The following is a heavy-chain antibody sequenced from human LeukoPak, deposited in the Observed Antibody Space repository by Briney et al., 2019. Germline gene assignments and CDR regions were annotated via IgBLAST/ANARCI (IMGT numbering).Heavy chain of an antibody. Sequence: SETLSLTCTVSGGSISSYYWSWIRQPPGKGLEWIGYIYYSGSTNYNPSLKSRVTISVDTSKNQFSLKLSSVTAADTAVYYCARSPNYGDYEAPLHAFDIWGQGTMVTVSS. V-gene: IGHV4-59*01. D-gene: IGHD4-17*01. J-gene: IGHJ3*02. CDR1: GGSISSYY. CDR2: IYYSGST. CDR3: ARSPNYGDYEAPLHAFDI.